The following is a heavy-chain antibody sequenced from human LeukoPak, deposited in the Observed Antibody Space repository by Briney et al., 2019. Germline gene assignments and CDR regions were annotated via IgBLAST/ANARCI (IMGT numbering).Heavy chain of an antibody. D-gene: IGHD5-12*01. CDR2: ISYSGST. CDR1: VGSISGDY. J-gene: IGHJ4*02. Sequence: SETLSLTCTLSVGSISGDYSGCVRQPPGKGLEWIGYISYSGSTNYNPSLKSRVTISVETSKNQFSLKMSSLAAADTAVYYCARSPTYGGYPANFDYWGQGTLVTVSS. V-gene: IGHV4-59*01. CDR3: ARSPTYGGYPANFDY.